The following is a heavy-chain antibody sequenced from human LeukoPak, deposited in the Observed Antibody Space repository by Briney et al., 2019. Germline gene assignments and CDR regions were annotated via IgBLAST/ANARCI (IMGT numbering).Heavy chain of an antibody. CDR1: GYTFTGYY. D-gene: IGHD3-22*01. CDR2: INPNSGGT. J-gene: IGHJ5*02. CDR3: ARCPYYYDSSGYYYLSYNWFDP. V-gene: IGHV1-2*02. Sequence: ASVKVSCKASGYTFTGYYMHWVRPAPGQGLEWMGWINPNSGGTNYAQKFQGRVTMTRDTSISTAYMELSRLRSDDTAVYYCARCPYYYDSSGYYYLSYNWFDPWGQGTLVTVSS.